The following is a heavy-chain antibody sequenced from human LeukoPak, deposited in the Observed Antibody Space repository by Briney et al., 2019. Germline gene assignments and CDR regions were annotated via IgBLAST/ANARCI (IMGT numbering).Heavy chain of an antibody. V-gene: IGHV4-59*12. Sequence: SETLSLTCTVSGDSISSSYWSWIRQPPGKGLEWIGYIYYSGNTNYNPSLKSRVTMSVDTSKNQISLKLSSVTAADTAVYYCAREWHSYGRFDPWGQGTLVTVSS. D-gene: IGHD5-18*01. CDR3: AREWHSYGRFDP. CDR1: GDSISSSY. CDR2: IYYSGNT. J-gene: IGHJ5*02.